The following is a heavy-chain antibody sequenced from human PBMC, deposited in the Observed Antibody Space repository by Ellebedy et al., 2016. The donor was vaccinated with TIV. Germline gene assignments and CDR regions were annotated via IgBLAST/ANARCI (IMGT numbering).Heavy chain of an antibody. Sequence: AASVKVSCKASGYTFTNYAMHWVRQAPGQRLEWMGWINAGNGNTKYSQKFQGRVTITRDTSASTAYMELSSLRSEDTAVYYCARRNHYKYAMDIWGQGTTVTVSS. CDR3: ARRNHYKYAMDI. D-gene: IGHD1-14*01. V-gene: IGHV1-3*01. J-gene: IGHJ6*02. CDR1: GYTFTNYA. CDR2: INAGNGNT.